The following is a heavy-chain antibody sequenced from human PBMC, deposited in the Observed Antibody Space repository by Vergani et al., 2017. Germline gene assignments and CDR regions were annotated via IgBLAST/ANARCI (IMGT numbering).Heavy chain of an antibody. CDR3: AREYSSSEVGGANWFDP. CDR1: GYTFTGYY. D-gene: IGHD6-6*01. J-gene: IGHJ5*02. CDR2: INPSGGST. Sequence: QVQLVQSGAEVKKPGASVKVSCKASGYTFTGYYMHWVRQAPGQGLEWMGIINPSGGSTSYAQKFQGRVTMTRDTSTSTVYMELSSLRSEDTAVYYCAREYSSSEVGGANWFDPWGQGTLVTVSS. V-gene: IGHV1-46*01.